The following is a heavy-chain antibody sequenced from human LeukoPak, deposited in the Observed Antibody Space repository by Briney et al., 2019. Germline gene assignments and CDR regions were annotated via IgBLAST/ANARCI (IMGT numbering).Heavy chain of an antibody. J-gene: IGHJ4*02. CDR2: IIPIFGTA. CDR3: ASRGRYSSSRPRTYYFDY. V-gene: IGHV1-69*05. Sequence: GASVKVSCKASGGTFSSYAISWVRQAPGQGLEWMGGIIPIFGTANYAQKFQGSVTITTDESTSTAYMELSSLRSEDTAVYYCASRGRYSSSRPRTYYFDYWGQGTLDTVSS. D-gene: IGHD6-13*01. CDR1: GGTFSSYA.